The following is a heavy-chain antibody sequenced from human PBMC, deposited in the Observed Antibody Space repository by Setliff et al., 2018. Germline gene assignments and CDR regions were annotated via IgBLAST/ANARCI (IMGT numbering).Heavy chain of an antibody. V-gene: IGHV3-7*01. Sequence: LRLSCAASGFTFSGYWMSWVRQAPGKGLEWVANIKQDGSDIYYLDSVKGRFTISRDNAKNSLYLQMNSLRAEDTAVYYCARDFYSYGSRSYYKANLDYWGQGTQVTVSS. CDR1: GFTFSGYW. CDR2: IKQDGSDI. J-gene: IGHJ4*02. CDR3: ARDFYSYGSRSYYKANLDY. D-gene: IGHD3-10*01.